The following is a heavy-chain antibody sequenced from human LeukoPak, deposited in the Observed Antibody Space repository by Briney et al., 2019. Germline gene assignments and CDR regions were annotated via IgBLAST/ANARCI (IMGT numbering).Heavy chain of an antibody. Sequence: ASGKVCFKASGYSFTANYMHWGRHAPGQGLEWMGWINPTSGSTNYAHAFQGKGTLTSDTAITTAYMELSRLRSEAPDVYYCAGCNLSGDHDFWGRGTLVTVSS. CDR3: AGCNLSGDHDF. V-gene: IGHV1-2*07. CDR1: GYSFTANY. CDR2: INPTSGST. D-gene: IGHD2-8*01. J-gene: IGHJ4*02.